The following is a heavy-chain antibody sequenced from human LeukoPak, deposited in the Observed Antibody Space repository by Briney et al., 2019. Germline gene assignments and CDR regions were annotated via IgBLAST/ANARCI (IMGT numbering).Heavy chain of an antibody. V-gene: IGHV3-74*01. Sequence: PGGSLRLSCAASGCTVSKYWMLWVRQAPGKGLESVSRINTDGTVTTYADSVKGRFTISRDNADNTMFLQMNSVRAEDTAVYYCARLVVEPTPYDYWGKGTLVTVSS. D-gene: IGHD2-15*01. CDR3: ARLVVEPTPYDY. J-gene: IGHJ4*02. CDR1: GCTVSKYW. CDR2: INTDGTVT.